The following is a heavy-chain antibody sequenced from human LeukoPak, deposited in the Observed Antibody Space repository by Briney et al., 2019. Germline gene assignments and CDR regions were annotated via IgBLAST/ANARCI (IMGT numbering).Heavy chain of an antibody. CDR2: ISGSGFTI. Sequence: GGSLRLSCAASGFTLSNYAMHWVRQAPGKGLEWISYISGSGFTIHYADSVKGRFTISRDNAKNSLYLQMNSLRAEDTAVYYCVRGVPKTSYYYYYMDVWGKGTTVTVSS. D-gene: IGHD4-11*01. CDR3: VRGVPKTSYYYYYMDV. J-gene: IGHJ6*03. V-gene: IGHV3-48*01. CDR1: GFTLSNYA.